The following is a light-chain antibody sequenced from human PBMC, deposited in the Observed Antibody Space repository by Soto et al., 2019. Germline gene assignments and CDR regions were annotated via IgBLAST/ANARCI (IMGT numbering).Light chain of an antibody. CDR1: QSISTW. J-gene: IGKJ1*01. Sequence: DIQMTQSPATLSASVGDPVTITYRASQSISTWLAGYQQKPGKAPKLLIYTASSLESGVPSRLSGSGSGTEFTLTISSQQPDDFATYCCQQYDTAWTFGQGTKVDIK. CDR2: TAS. CDR3: QQYDTAWT. V-gene: IGKV1-5*03.